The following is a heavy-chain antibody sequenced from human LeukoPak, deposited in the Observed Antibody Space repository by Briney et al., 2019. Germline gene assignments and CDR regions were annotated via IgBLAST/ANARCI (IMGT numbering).Heavy chain of an antibody. J-gene: IGHJ6*03. CDR3: ARDTYDFWSGVRYYYYMDV. V-gene: IGHV1-8*01. CDR2: MNPNSGNT. Sequence: ASVKLSCKASGYTFTSYDINWVRQATGQGLEWMGWMNPNSGNTGYAQKFQGRVTMTRNTSISTAYMELSSLRSEDTAVYYCARDTYDFWSGVRYYYYMDVWGKGTTVTVSS. CDR1: GYTFTSYD. D-gene: IGHD3-3*01.